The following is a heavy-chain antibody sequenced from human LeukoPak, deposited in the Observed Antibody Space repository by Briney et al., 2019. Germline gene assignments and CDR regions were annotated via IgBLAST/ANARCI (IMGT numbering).Heavy chain of an antibody. CDR2: ISYDGSNK. CDR3: AKDRGYCSGGSCYPDYYFDY. J-gene: IGHJ4*02. D-gene: IGHD2-15*01. V-gene: IGHV3-30*18. Sequence: GGSLRLSCAASGFTFSSYGMHWVRQAPGKGLEWVAVISYDGSNKYYADSVKGRFTISRDNSKNTLYLQMNSLRAEGTAVYYCAKDRGYCSGGSCYPDYYFDYWGQGTLVTVSS. CDR1: GFTFSSYG.